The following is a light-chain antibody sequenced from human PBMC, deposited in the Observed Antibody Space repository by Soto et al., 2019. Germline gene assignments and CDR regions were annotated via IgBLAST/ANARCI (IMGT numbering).Light chain of an antibody. CDR3: QSYDSSNPVV. CDR2: EDD. Sequence: NFMLTQPHSVSESPGKTVTISCTRSSGSIASNCVQWYQQRPGSAPTTLIYEDDRRPSGVPDRFSGSIDRSSNSASLTISGLKTEDEADYYCQSYDSSNPVVFGGGTKLTVL. J-gene: IGLJ2*01. CDR1: SGSIASNC. V-gene: IGLV6-57*04.